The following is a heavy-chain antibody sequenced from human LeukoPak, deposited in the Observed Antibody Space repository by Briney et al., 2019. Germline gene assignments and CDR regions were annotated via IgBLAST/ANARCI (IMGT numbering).Heavy chain of an antibody. CDR2: INPNSGST. D-gene: IGHD5-12*01. J-gene: IGHJ4*02. Sequence: ASVKLSCKASGYTITSYDINWVRQPTGQGLEWMGWINPNSGSTGYAQKFQGRVTITRNTSISTAYMELSGLRSEDTAVYYCARGRSTGYPYYFEYWGQGTLVTVSS. CDR3: ARGRSTGYPYYFEY. CDR1: GYTITSYD. V-gene: IGHV1-8*03.